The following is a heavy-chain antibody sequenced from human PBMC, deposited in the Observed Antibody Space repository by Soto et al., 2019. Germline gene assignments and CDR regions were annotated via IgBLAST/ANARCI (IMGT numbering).Heavy chain of an antibody. CDR3: ARDHSGYDLRFDP. CDR1: RGSISIYY. D-gene: IGHD5-12*01. J-gene: IGHJ5*02. CDR2: IYYTGST. Sequence: PSETLSLTCTVSRGSISIYYWSWIRQPPGKGLEWIGYIYYTGSTNYNPSLKSRVTISVDTSKNQFSLKLSSVTAADTAIYYCARDHSGYDLRFDPWGQGTLVTVSS. V-gene: IGHV4-59*01.